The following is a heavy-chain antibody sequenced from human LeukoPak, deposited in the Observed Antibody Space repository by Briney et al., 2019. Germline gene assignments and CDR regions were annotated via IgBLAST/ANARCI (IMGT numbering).Heavy chain of an antibody. Sequence: SETLSLTCTVSGGSISSSSYYWGWIRQPPGKGLEWIGSIYYSGSTNYNPSLKSRVTISVDTSKNQFSLKLSSVTAADTAVYYCANPARDFADSGAITWGGQGTLVTVSS. J-gene: IGHJ4*02. CDR1: GGSISSSSYY. CDR2: IYYSGST. V-gene: IGHV4-39*07. CDR3: ANPARDFADSGAITW. D-gene: IGHD4-17*01.